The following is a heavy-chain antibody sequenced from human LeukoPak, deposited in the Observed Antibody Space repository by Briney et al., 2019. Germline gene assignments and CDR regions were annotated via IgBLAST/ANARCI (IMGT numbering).Heavy chain of an antibody. Sequence: PGGSLRLSCAASGFTFTTYSMSWVRRAPGKGLEWVSSITSSRHYLHYADSVKGRFTISTDDAKNSLHLHMDSLRVEDTAIYYCARAWTVADYFDYWGQGILVTVSS. V-gene: IGHV3-21*04. CDR2: ITSSRHYL. J-gene: IGHJ4*02. D-gene: IGHD6-19*01. CDR3: ARAWTVADYFDY. CDR1: GFTFTTYS.